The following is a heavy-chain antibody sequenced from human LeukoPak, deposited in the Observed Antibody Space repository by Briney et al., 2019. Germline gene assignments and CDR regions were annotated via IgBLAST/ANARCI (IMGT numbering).Heavy chain of an antibody. V-gene: IGHV1-69*05. CDR1: GGTFSSYA. Sequence: ASAKVSCKASGGTFSSYAISWVRQAPGQGLEWMGRIIPIFGTANYAQKFQGRVTITTEESTSTAYMELSSLRSEDTAVYYCAREGSISLSFDYWGQGTLVTVSS. CDR3: AREGSISLSFDY. D-gene: IGHD3-3*02. CDR2: IIPIFGTA. J-gene: IGHJ4*02.